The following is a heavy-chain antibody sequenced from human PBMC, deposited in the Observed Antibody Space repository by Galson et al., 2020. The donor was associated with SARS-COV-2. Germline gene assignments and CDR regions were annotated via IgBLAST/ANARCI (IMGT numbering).Heavy chain of an antibody. Sequence: SETLSLTCAVYGGSFSGYYWSWIRQPPGKGLEWIGEINHSGSTNYNPSLKSRVTISVDTSKNQFSLKLSSVTAADTAVYYCARGPWAPYSVYDYQRYDALDIWGQGTMVTVSS. V-gene: IGHV4-34*01. CDR3: ARGPWAPYSVYDYQRYDALDI. CDR1: GGSFSGYY. J-gene: IGHJ3*02. CDR2: INHSGST. D-gene: IGHD5-12*01.